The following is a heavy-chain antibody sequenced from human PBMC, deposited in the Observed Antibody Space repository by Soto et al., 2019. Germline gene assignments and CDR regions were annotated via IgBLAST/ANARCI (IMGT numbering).Heavy chain of an antibody. V-gene: IGHV5-51*01. CDR2: IYPGDSDT. Sequence: PGESLKISCKGSGYSFSSYWIGWVRQMPGKGLEWMGIIYPGDSDTRYSPSFQGQVTISADKSISTAYLQWSSLKASDTAMYFCASGIDYDILTGYRSLWYWGQGTLVTVSS. CDR3: ASGIDYDILTGYRSLWY. D-gene: IGHD3-9*01. CDR1: GYSFSSYW. J-gene: IGHJ4*02.